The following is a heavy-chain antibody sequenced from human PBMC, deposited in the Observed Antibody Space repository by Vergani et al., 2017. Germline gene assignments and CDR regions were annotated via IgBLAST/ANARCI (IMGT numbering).Heavy chain of an antibody. J-gene: IGHJ6*03. CDR2: ISSSSSYI. Sequence: EVQLVESGGGLVKPGGSLRLSCAASGFTFSSYSMNWVRQAPGKGLEWVSSISSSSSYIYYADSVKGRFTISRDNAKNSLYLQMNSLRAEDTAVYYCAGEQRYSGSYPFMDLWGKRATVTVS. CDR1: GFTFSSYS. CDR3: AGEQRYSGSYPFMDL. V-gene: IGHV3-21*01. D-gene: IGHD1-26*01.